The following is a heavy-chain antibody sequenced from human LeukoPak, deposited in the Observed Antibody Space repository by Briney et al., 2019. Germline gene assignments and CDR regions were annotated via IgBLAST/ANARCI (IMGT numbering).Heavy chain of an antibody. D-gene: IGHD7-27*01. CDR1: GGSISSSDYY. CDR2: VYYSGRT. CDR3: VTRRGNWAIDH. J-gene: IGHJ4*02. V-gene: IGHV4-39*07. Sequence: SETLSLTCTVSGGSISSSDYYWAWIRHPPGTGLEWIGNVYYSGRTNSNPSLKSRLTVLVDTSKHQFSLKLTSVTAADTAVYYCVTRRGNWAIDHWGQGTLVTVSS.